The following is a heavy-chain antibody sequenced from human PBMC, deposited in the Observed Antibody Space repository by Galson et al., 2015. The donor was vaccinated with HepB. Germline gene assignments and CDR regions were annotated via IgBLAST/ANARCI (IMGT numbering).Heavy chain of an antibody. CDR2: ISSSSSYI. V-gene: IGHV3-21*01. CDR1: GFTFSSYS. D-gene: IGHD4-17*01. CDR3: ASWIVGYGDDGAEYFQH. J-gene: IGHJ1*01. Sequence: SLRLSCAASGFTFSSYSMNWVRQAPGKGLEWVSSISSSSSYIYYADSVKGRFTISRDNAKNSLYLQMNSLRAEDTAVYCCASWIVGYGDDGAEYFQHWGQGTLVTVSS.